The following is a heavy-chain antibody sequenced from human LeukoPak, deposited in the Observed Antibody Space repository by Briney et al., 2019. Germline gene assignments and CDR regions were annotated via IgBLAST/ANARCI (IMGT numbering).Heavy chain of an antibody. CDR3: AVVGATDYFDY. Sequence: PGGSLRLSCAASGFTFSSYEMNWVRQAPGKGLEWVSYISSSGSTIYYADSVKGRFTISRDNSKNTLYLQMNSLRAEDTAVYYCAVVGATDYFDYWGQGTLVTVSS. J-gene: IGHJ4*02. V-gene: IGHV3-48*03. D-gene: IGHD1-26*01. CDR2: ISSSGSTI. CDR1: GFTFSSYE.